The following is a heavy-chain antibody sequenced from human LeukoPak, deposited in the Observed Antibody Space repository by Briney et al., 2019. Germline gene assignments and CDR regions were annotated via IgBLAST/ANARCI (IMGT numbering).Heavy chain of an antibody. V-gene: IGHV3-23*01. J-gene: IGHJ3*02. CDR3: AKYTGRRAFDM. CDR1: GFTFSNYA. CDR2: ISGSGGST. Sequence: GGSLRLSCAASGFTFSNYAMTWVRQAPGKGLEWVSTISGSGGSTYYADSVKGRLTISRDNSKNTLYLQMNSLRAEDTAVYYCAKYTGRRAFDMWGQGTMVTVSS. D-gene: IGHD7-27*01.